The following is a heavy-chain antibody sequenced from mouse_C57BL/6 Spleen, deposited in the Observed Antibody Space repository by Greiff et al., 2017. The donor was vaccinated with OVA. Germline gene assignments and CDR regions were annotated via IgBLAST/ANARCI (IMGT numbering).Heavy chain of an antibody. V-gene: IGHV1-55*01. CDR1: GYTFTSYW. D-gene: IGHD1-1*01. J-gene: IGHJ1*03. CDR2: IYPGSGST. CDR3: ARHGSSYVGYFDV. Sequence: QVQLQQPGAELVKPGASVKMSCKASGYTFTSYWITWVKQRPGQGLAWIGDIYPGSGSTNYNEKFKSKATLTVDTSSSTAYMQLSSLTSEDSAVYYCARHGSSYVGYFDVWGTGTTVTVSS.